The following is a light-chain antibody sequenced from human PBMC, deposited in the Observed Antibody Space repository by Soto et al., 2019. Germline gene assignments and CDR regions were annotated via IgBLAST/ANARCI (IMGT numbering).Light chain of an antibody. CDR2: AVS. J-gene: IGLJ1*01. Sequence: QSVLTQPASVSGSPGQSITISCVGTSGDIGDYKYVSWYQQHPGKVPKVIIYAVSNLPSGVSYRFSGPKSGHTASLTVSGPQAEDEADYYCCSYTRSGTLIFGTG. V-gene: IGLV2-14*01. CDR3: CSYTRSGTLI. CDR1: SGDIGDYKY.